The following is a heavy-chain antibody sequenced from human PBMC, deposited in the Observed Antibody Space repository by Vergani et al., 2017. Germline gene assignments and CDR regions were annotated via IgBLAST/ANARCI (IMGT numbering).Heavy chain of an antibody. CDR2: IYYSGST. Sequence: QVQLQESGPGLVKPSQTLSLTCTVSGGSISSGDYYWSWIRQPPGKGLEWIGYIYYSGSTYYNPSLKSRVTISVDTSKNQFSLKLSSVTAADTAVYYCARGRSPPYYDFWSGYYTGGYDYWGQGTLVTVSS. CDR1: GGSISSGDYY. V-gene: IGHV4-30-4*08. D-gene: IGHD3-3*01. CDR3: ARGRSPPYYDFWSGYYTGGYDY. J-gene: IGHJ4*02.